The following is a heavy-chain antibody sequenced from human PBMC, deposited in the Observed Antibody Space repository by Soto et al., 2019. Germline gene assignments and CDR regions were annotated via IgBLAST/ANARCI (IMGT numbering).Heavy chain of an antibody. V-gene: IGHV3-21*01. Sequence: KSGGSLRLSCAASGFTFSSYSMNWVRQAPGKGLEWVSSISSSSSYIYYADSVKGRFTISRDNAKNSLYLQMNSLRAEDTAVYYCARGDWEMATMLFDYWGQGTLVTVSS. J-gene: IGHJ4*02. CDR2: ISSSSSYI. D-gene: IGHD5-12*01. CDR3: ARGDWEMATMLFDY. CDR1: GFTFSSYS.